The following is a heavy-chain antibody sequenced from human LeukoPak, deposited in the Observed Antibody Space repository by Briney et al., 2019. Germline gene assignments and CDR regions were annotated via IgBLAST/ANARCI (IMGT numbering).Heavy chain of an antibody. CDR3: ARAPSGYDPYFDY. CDR1: GFTFSSYG. CDR2: ISYDGSNK. Sequence: GGSLRLSCAASGFTFSSYGMHWVRQAPGKGLEWVAVISYDGSNKYYADSVKGRFTISRDNAKNSLYLQMNSLRAEDTAVYYCARAPSGYDPYFDYWGQGTLVTVSS. V-gene: IGHV3-30*03. J-gene: IGHJ4*02. D-gene: IGHD5-12*01.